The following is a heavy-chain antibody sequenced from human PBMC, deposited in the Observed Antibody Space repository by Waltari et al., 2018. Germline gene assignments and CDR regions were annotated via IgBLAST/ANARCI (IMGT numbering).Heavy chain of an antibody. Sequence: QVQLVQSGAEVKKPGASVKVSCKASGFTFTSYGISWVRQAPGQGLEWIGWIDAYNGNTNSAQKLQVRLTMHTDTSTSTAYMELRSLGSDDTAVYYCARDKSVYSYQPIDYWGQGTLVTVSS. D-gene: IGHD6-13*01. J-gene: IGHJ4*02. CDR2: IDAYNGNT. CDR1: GFTFTSYG. V-gene: IGHV1-18*01. CDR3: ARDKSVYSYQPIDY.